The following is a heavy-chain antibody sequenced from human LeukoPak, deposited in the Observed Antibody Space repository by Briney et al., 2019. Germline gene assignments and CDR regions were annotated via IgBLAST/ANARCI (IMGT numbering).Heavy chain of an antibody. CDR3: AKAEGYDILTGLDY. J-gene: IGHJ4*02. V-gene: IGHV3-23*01. CDR1: GFTFTSYA. Sequence: GGSLRLSCAASGFTFTSYAMSWVRQAPGKGLEWVSGIGASGGSTYYADSVKGRFTISRDNSKNTLYLQMNSLRTEDTAVYYCAKAEGYDILTGLDYWGQGTLVTVSS. D-gene: IGHD3-9*01. CDR2: IGASGGST.